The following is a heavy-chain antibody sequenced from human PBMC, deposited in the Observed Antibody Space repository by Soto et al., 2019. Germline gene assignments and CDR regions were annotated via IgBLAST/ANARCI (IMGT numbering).Heavy chain of an antibody. CDR3: AKDKGDYDFWSGYLYY. J-gene: IGHJ4*02. CDR2: ISGSGGRT. CDR1: GFTFNNYA. Sequence: PGGSLRLSCATSGFTFNNYAMSWVRQAPGKGLEWVSAISGSGGRTYYADSVKGRFTISRDNSKNTLYLQMNSLRAEDTAVYYCAKDKGDYDFWSGYLYYWGQGTLVTVS. V-gene: IGHV3-23*01. D-gene: IGHD3-3*01.